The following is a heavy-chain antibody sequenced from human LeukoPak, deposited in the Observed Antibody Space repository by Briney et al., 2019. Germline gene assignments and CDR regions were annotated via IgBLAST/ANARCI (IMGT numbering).Heavy chain of an antibody. Sequence: GGSLRLSCAASEFTFSTYSMNWVRQAPGKGLEWISYISSTSSAIYYADSVKGRFTISRDNAKNSLYLQVNSLRAEDTAVHYCARLSGNYYVDYWGQGTLVTVSS. CDR2: ISSTSSAI. D-gene: IGHD1-26*01. CDR1: EFTFSTYS. J-gene: IGHJ4*02. CDR3: ARLSGNYYVDY. V-gene: IGHV3-48*01.